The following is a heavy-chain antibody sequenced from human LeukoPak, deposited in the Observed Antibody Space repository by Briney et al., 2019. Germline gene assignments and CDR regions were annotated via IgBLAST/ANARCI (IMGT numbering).Heavy chain of an antibody. CDR3: ARVKVGTTWFDP. Sequence: ASVTVSCKASGYTFTSYGISWVRQAPGQGLEWMGWISAYNGNTNYAQKLQGRVTMTTDTSTSAAYMELRSLRSDDTAVYYCARVKVGTTWFDPWGQGTLVTVSS. CDR1: GYTFTSYG. V-gene: IGHV1-18*01. D-gene: IGHD1-7*01. J-gene: IGHJ5*02. CDR2: ISAYNGNT.